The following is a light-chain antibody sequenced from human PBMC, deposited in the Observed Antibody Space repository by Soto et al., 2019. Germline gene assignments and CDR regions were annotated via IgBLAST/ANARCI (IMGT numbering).Light chain of an antibody. CDR2: GNS. Sequence: QSVLTQPPSVSGAPGLRVTISCTGSSSNIGANYDVHWYQHLPGRAPKLLIYGNSNRPSGVPDRFSGSKSGTSASLAISGLQAEDEADYYCQSYDSRLSGYVFGTGTKLTVL. V-gene: IGLV1-40*01. CDR3: QSYDSRLSGYV. J-gene: IGLJ1*01. CDR1: SSNIGANYD.